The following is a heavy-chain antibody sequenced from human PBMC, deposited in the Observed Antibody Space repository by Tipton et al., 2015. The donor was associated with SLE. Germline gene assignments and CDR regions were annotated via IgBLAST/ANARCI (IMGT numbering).Heavy chain of an antibody. V-gene: IGHV3-74*03. CDR1: GFTFTNSW. Sequence: SLRLSCAASGFTFTNSWMHWVRQAPGKGLVWVSRISDGSSTTYADSVRGRFTISRDNAKNTLYLQMNSLRAEDTALYYCAKGDTSMGYYWGQGTLVTVSS. D-gene: IGHD5-18*01. CDR3: AKGDTSMGYY. CDR2: ISDGSST. J-gene: IGHJ4*02.